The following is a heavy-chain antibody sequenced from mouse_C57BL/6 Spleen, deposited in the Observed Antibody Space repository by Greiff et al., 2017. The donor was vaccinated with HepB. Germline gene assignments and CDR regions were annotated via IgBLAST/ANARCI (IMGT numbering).Heavy chain of an antibody. CDR3: ARQGYDYDGDWYFDV. V-gene: IGHV5-12*01. CDR1: GFTFSDYY. CDR2: ISNGGGST. Sequence: EVMLVESGGGLVQPGGSLKLSCAASGFTFSDYYMYWVRQTPEKRLEWVAYISNGGGSTYYPDTVKGRFTISRDNAKNTLYLQMSRLKSEDTAMYYCARQGYDYDGDWYFDVWGTGTTVTVSS. D-gene: IGHD2-4*01. J-gene: IGHJ1*03.